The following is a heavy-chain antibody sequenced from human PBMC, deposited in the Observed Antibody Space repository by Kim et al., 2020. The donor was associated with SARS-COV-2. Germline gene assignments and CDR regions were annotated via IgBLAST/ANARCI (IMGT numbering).Heavy chain of an antibody. V-gene: IGHV1-46*01. CDR3: ARGNYDSSGLLLGTYGMDV. D-gene: IGHD3-22*01. CDR1: GYTFTSYY. CDR2: INPSGGST. J-gene: IGHJ6*02. Sequence: ASVKVSCKASGYTFTSYYMHWVRQAPGQGLEWMGIINPSGGSTSYAQKFQGRVTMTRDTSTSTVYMELSSLRSEDTAVYYCARGNYDSSGLLLGTYGMDVWGQGTTVTVSS.